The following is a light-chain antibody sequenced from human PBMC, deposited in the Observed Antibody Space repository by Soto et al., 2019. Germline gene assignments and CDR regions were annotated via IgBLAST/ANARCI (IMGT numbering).Light chain of an antibody. J-gene: IGLJ1*01. CDR1: RSNIGPNA. V-gene: IGLV1-44*01. CDR3: AAWADSLNVLYV. Sequence: QSVLTQPPSVSATPGQRVTISCSGTRSNIGPNAVNWYQQLPGTAPRLLIYNNNQQPSGVPDRFSGSKSGTSASLAISGLQSDDEATYFCAAWADSLNVLYVFGTGTKLTVL. CDR2: NNN.